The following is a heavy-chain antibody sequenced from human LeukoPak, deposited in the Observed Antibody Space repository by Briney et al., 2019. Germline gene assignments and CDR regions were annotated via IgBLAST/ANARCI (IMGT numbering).Heavy chain of an antibody. Sequence: PSETLSLTCAGYGGSFSGYYWSWIRQPPGKGREWIGEINHSGRTNHNPPLKSGVPIPVHTYKDQFSLKLSSVAAADTAVYYCARGKRWLHGTPSYYFDYWGQGTLVTVSS. CDR1: GGSFSGYY. J-gene: IGHJ4*02. CDR2: INHSGRT. CDR3: ARGKRWLHGTPSYYFDY. D-gene: IGHD5-24*01. V-gene: IGHV4-34*01.